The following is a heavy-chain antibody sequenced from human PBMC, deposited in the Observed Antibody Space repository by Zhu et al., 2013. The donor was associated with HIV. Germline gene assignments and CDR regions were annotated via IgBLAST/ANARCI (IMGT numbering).Heavy chain of an antibody. J-gene: IGHJ4*02. Sequence: QVQLVQSGAEVKKPGSSVKVSCKASGGTFSSYAINWVRQAPGQGLEWMGGIIPIFGTTNYAQNFQGRITITADESTSTAYMELSSLGSDDTAVYYCASMGVRGVLFDYWGQGTPGHRSPQ. D-gene: IGHD3-10*01. CDR1: GGTFSSYA. V-gene: IGHV1-69*01. CDR2: IIPIFGTT. CDR3: ASMGVRGVLFDY.